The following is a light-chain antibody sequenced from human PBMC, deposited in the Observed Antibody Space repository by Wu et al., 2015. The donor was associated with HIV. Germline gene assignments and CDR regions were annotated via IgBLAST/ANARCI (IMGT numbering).Light chain of an antibody. Sequence: ENVLTQSPGTLSLSPGERATLSCRASQSVSSSYLAWYQQKPGQAPRLLIYAASSRATGIPDRFSGSGSGTDFTLTISRLEPEDFAVYYCQQYDSPWTFGQGTQVEIK. V-gene: IGKV3-20*01. CDR3: QQYDSPWT. J-gene: IGKJ1*01. CDR2: AAS. CDR1: QSVSSSY.